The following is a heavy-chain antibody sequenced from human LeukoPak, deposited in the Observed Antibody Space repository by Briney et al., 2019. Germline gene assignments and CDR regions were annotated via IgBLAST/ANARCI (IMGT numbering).Heavy chain of an antibody. CDR3: ARGLMAGTLLNY. Sequence: PSETLSLTCAVYGGSFSGYYWSWIRQPPGKGLEWIGEINHSGSTNYNPSLKSRVTISVDTSKNQFSLKLSPVTAADTAVYYCARGLMAGTLLNYWGQGTLVTVSS. J-gene: IGHJ4*02. V-gene: IGHV4-34*01. D-gene: IGHD6-19*01. CDR1: GGSFSGYY. CDR2: INHSGST.